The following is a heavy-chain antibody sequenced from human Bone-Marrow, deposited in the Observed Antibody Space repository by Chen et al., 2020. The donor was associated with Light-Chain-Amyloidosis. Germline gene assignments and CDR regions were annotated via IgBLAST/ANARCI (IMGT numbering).Heavy chain of an antibody. D-gene: IGHD6-13*01. J-gene: IGHJ4*02. CDR3: ARDPGYSSSWSPGSF. Sequence: QVQLVQSGAEVKKPVASVKVSCKASGYTFTSYGISWVRQAPGQGLEWMGWISTYNGNTNYAQNLQGRVTMTTDTSTSTAYMELRSLRYDDTAVYYCARDPGYSSSWSPGSFWGQGTLVTVSS. CDR2: ISTYNGNT. CDR1: GYTFTSYG. V-gene: IGHV1-18*01.